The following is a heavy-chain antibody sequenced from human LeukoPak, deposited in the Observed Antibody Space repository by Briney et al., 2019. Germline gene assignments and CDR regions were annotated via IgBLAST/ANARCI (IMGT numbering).Heavy chain of an antibody. CDR2: INHSGST. CDR1: GGSFSGYY. J-gene: IGHJ3*02. V-gene: IGHV4-34*01. Sequence: SETLSLTCAVYGGSFSGYYWSWIRQPPGKGLEWIGEINHSGSTNYNPSLKSRVTISVDTSKNQFSLKLSSVTAADTAVYYCARERLLWFGGWRAFDIWGQGTMVTVSS. D-gene: IGHD3-10*01. CDR3: ARERLLWFGGWRAFDI.